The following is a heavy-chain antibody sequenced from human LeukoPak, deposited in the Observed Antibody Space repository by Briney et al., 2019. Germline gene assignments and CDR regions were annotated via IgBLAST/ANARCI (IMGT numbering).Heavy chain of an antibody. CDR3: ARESGQQLARGWFDP. J-gene: IGHJ5*02. D-gene: IGHD6-13*01. CDR1: GGSFSGYY. Sequence: PSETLSLPCAVYGGSFSGYYWSWIRQPPGKGLEWIGEINHSGSTNYNPSLKSRVTISVDTSKNQLSLKLSSVTAADTAVYYCARESGQQLARGWFDPWGQGTLVTVSS. CDR2: INHSGST. V-gene: IGHV4-34*01.